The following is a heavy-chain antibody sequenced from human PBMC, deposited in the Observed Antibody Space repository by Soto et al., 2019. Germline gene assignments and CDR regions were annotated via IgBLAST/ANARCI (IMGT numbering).Heavy chain of an antibody. CDR3: ASGYSGHAQRCGMDV. CDR2: MNPSSDNT. J-gene: IGHJ6*02. V-gene: IGHV1-8*01. CDR1: GYTFTSYD. D-gene: IGHD5-12*01. Sequence: QVHLVQSGAEVKKPGASVKVSCEASGYTFTSYDINWVRQAAGQGLEWMGWMNPSSDNTAYAQKFQGRVVMTVNAAISTADRELSSLRPEHTDVYDCASGYSGHAQRCGMDVWGQGTTVTVSS.